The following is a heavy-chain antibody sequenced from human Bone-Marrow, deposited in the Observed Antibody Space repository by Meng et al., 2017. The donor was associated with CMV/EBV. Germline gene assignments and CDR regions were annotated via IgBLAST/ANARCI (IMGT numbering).Heavy chain of an antibody. D-gene: IGHD2-2*01. J-gene: IGHJ4*02. CDR3: ARDRCSSTSCPHFDY. V-gene: IGHV1-18*01. Sequence: ASVKVSCKASGYTSTSYGISWVRQAPGQGLEWMGWISAYNGNTNYAQKLQGRVTMTTDTSTSTAYMELRSLRSDDTAVYYCARDRCSSTSCPHFDYWGQGTLVTVSS. CDR2: ISAYNGNT. CDR1: GYTSTSYG.